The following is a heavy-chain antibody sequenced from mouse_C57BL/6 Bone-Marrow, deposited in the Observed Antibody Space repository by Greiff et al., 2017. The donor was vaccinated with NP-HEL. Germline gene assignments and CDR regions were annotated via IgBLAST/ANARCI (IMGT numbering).Heavy chain of an antibody. CDR1: GYTFTDYN. CDR2: INPNNGGT. V-gene: IGHV1-22*01. J-gene: IGHJ1*03. Sequence: EVKLQQSGPELVKPGASVKMSCKASGYTFTDYNMHWVKQSHGKSLEWIGYINPNNGGTSYNQKFKGKATLTVNKSSSTAYMELRSLTSEDSAVYYCARGGGFTTVVAHWYFDVWGTGTTVTVSS. D-gene: IGHD1-1*01. CDR3: ARGGGFTTVVAHWYFDV.